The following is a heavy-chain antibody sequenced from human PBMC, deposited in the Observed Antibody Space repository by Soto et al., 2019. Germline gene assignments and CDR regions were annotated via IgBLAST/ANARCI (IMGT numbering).Heavy chain of an antibody. D-gene: IGHD4-17*01. CDR2: INPDSGVT. CDR1: GYIFSDYY. Sequence: QVQLAQSGAEVKKPGASVKVSCKASGYIFSDYYIHWVRQAPGQGLEWMGWINPDSGVTKYTQKFQGRVTMTRDTSISTAYMELSGLTSDDTAVYFCARKVRDYNFDYWGQGTLVTVSS. J-gene: IGHJ4*02. CDR3: ARKVRDYNFDY. V-gene: IGHV1-2*02.